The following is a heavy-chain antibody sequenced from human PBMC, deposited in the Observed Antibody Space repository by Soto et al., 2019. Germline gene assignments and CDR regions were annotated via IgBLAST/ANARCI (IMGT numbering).Heavy chain of an antibody. CDR1: GFTFSDYY. J-gene: IGHJ4*02. V-gene: IGHV3-11*01. Sequence: GGSLRLSCAASGFTFSDYYMSWIRQAPGKGLKWLSYISTSSSAIYYADSVEGRFTISRDNAKNSLYLQMNSLRAEDTAVYYCARGKYSGYDSDFDDSGQGTLVTVSS. CDR2: ISTSSSAI. D-gene: IGHD5-12*01. CDR3: ARGKYSGYDSDFDD.